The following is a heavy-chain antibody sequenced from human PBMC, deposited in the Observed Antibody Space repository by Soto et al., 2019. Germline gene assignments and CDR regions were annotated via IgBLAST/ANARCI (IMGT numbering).Heavy chain of an antibody. J-gene: IGHJ5*02. CDR3: ARDWYSSGSTISGFDP. Sequence: SVKVSCKASGGTSSSYAISWVRQAPGQGLEWMGGIIPIFGTANYAQKFQGRVTITADKSTSTAYMELSSLRSEDTAVYYCARDWYSSGSTISGFDPWGQGTLVTVSS. CDR1: GGTSSSYA. V-gene: IGHV1-69*06. D-gene: IGHD6-19*01. CDR2: IIPIFGTA.